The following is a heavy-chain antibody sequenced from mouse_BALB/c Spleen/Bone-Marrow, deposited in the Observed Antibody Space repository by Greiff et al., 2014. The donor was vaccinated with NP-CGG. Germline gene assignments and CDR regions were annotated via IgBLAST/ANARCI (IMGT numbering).Heavy chain of an antibody. D-gene: IGHD2-12*01. CDR2: ISPSNGRS. CDR1: GYSFTSYW. CDR3: TRSELRRGGYALDY. Sequence: VKLMESRAELVKPGASVKLSCKASGYSFTSYWMHWVKQRPGQGLEWIGEISPSNGRSNYNEKLKSKATLTVDKSSSTAYMQLSGLTSEDSAVYYCTRSELRRGGYALDYWGLGTSVTVSS. J-gene: IGHJ4*01. V-gene: IGHV1S81*02.